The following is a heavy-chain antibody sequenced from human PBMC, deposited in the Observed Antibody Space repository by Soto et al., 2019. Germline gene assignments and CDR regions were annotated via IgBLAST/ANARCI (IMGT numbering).Heavy chain of an antibody. CDR1: GYTFTNYG. D-gene: IGHD3-16*01. J-gene: IGHJ6*02. CDR2: IVAHNGNT. Sequence: GASVKVSCKASGYTFTNYGIGWVRQAPGQGLEWMGWIVAHNGNTNYAQNLQGRVTLTTDTSTSTAYMELTSLRSNDTAIYYCAMVDVYVTPSPQDVWGQGTTVTVSS. V-gene: IGHV1-18*01. CDR3: AMVDVYVTPSPQDV.